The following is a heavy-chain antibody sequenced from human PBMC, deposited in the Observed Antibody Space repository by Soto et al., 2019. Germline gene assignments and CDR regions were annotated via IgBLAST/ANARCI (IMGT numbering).Heavy chain of an antibody. Sequence: ASVKVSCKASGYTFSSYAMDWVRQAPGQRLVWMGGINAGYGNTKSSQKFQDRVTISRDTSASKAYMELTSLTTEDTAVYDWARNSKDGTFDFWGQGTLVTVSS. CDR2: INAGYGNT. D-gene: IGHD1-1*01. CDR3: ARNSKDGTFDF. J-gene: IGHJ4*02. CDR1: GYTFSSYA. V-gene: IGHV1-3*01.